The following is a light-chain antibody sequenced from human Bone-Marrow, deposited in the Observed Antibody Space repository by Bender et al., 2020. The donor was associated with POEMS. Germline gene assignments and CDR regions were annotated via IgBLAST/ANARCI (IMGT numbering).Light chain of an antibody. CDR3: QAWDSSTYV. CDR2: EDS. CDR1: KLGDKY. J-gene: IGLJ1*01. V-gene: IGLV3-1*01. Sequence: SFELSQPPSVSVSPGQTASITCSGEKLGDKYASWYQQKPGRSPVLVIYEDSQRPSGIPERFSGSNSGNTATLTISGTQAMDEADYYCQAWDSSTYVFGTGTKVTV.